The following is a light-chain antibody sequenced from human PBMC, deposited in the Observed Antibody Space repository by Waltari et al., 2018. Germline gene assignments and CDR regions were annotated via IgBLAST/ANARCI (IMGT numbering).Light chain of an antibody. J-gene: IGKJ2*01. CDR2: DAS. CDR1: QSISKN. V-gene: IGKV3-11*01. Sequence: EIVLTQSPATLSLSPGEKATLSCRASQSISKNLAWYQQKPGQAPRLLNCDASTRPTDIPARFSGSGSGTDFTLTISSLEPEDFAVYYCQQRSSWPFMYTFGQGTKLEIK. CDR3: QQRSSWPFMYT.